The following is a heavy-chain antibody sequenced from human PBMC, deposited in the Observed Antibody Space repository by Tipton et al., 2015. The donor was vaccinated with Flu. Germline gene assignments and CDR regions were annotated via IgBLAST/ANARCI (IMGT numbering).Heavy chain of an antibody. J-gene: IGHJ6*02. Sequence: SGFTFSYFGMHWVRQAPGKGLEWVASIWQDGTNKYYAESVKGRFTISRDNSKNTLYLQMNSLRAEDTAVYRCAKDYYYGMDVWGQGTTVTVSS. CDR2: IWQDGTNK. CDR3: AKDYYYGMDV. V-gene: IGHV3-30*02. CDR1: GFTFSYFG.